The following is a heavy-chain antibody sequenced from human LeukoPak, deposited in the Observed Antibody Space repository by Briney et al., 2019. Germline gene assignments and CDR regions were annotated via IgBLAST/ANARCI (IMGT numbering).Heavy chain of an antibody. V-gene: IGHV4-34*01. Sequence: PSETLSLTCAVYGGSFSGYYWSWTRQPPGKGLEWIGEINHSGSTNYNPSLKSRVTISVDTSKNQFSLKLSSVTAADTAVYYCASGPYGDYGFWGQGTLVTVSS. CDR2: INHSGST. CDR3: ASGPYGDYGF. J-gene: IGHJ4*02. CDR1: GGSFSGYY. D-gene: IGHD4-17*01.